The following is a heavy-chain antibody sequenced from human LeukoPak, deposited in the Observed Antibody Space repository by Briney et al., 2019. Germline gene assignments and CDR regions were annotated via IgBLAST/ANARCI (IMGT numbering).Heavy chain of an antibody. CDR3: ARDVAAAGIDY. CDR1: GFTFSSYS. Sequence: GGSLRLSCAASGFTFSSYSMNWVRQAPGKGLEWVSYISTSDTTIYYADSVKGRFTISRDIAKNPLYLQMNSLRAEDTAVYYCARDVAAAGIDYWGQGTLVTVSS. V-gene: IGHV3-48*01. D-gene: IGHD6-13*01. J-gene: IGHJ4*02. CDR2: ISTSDTTI.